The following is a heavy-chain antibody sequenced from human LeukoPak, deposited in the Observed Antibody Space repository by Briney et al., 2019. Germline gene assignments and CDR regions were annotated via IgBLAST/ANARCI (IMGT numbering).Heavy chain of an antibody. V-gene: IGHV3-23*01. D-gene: IGHD3-3*01. Sequence: SGGSLRLSCAASGFTFSSYAMSWVRQAPGKGLEWVSAISGSGGSTYYADSVKGRFTISRDNSKNTLYLQMNSLRAEDTAVYYCAKDLGRNYDFWSGYPDFDYWGQGTLVTVSS. CDR2: ISGSGGST. J-gene: IGHJ4*02. CDR1: GFTFSSYA. CDR3: AKDLGRNYDFWSGYPDFDY.